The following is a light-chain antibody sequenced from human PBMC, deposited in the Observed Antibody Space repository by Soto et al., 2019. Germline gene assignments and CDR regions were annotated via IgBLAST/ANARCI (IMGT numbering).Light chain of an antibody. J-gene: IGKJ1*01. V-gene: IGKV1-5*01. CDR1: QDINRW. CDR2: NAD. CDR3: QQFSLYWA. Sequence: DIQMTQSPSTLSASVGDRVTITCRASQDINRWLAWYQQKPGKAPKILIYNADTLESGVPSRFSGSGYGTEFILTISSLQPVDFATCYGQQFSLYWALGHGTKVDIK.